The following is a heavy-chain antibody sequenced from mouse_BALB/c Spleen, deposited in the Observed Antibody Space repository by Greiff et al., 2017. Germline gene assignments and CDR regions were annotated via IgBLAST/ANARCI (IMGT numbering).Heavy chain of an antibody. CDR3: TREGPGRGAWFAY. D-gene: IGHD4-1*01. CDR1: GFTFSSYT. Sequence: EVHLVESGGGLVKPGGSLKLSCAASGFTFSSYTMSWVRQTPEKRLEWVATISSGGSYTYYPDSVKGRFTISRDNAKNTLYLQMSSLKSEDTAMYYCTREGPGRGAWFAYWGQGTLVTVSA. CDR2: ISSGGSYT. V-gene: IGHV5-6-4*01. J-gene: IGHJ3*01.